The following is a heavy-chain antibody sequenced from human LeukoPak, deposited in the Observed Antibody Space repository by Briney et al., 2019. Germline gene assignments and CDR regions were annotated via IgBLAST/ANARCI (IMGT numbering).Heavy chain of an antibody. Sequence: GGSLRLSCAASGFTFSTYNMNWVRQAPGKGLEWVSSITSSSSYTFYADSVKGRFTISRDNSKNTLYLQMNSLRAEDAAVYYCAKDKTYNDFWSGHDAFDIWGQGTMVTVSS. CDR3: AKDKTYNDFWSGHDAFDI. V-gene: IGHV3-21*04. J-gene: IGHJ3*02. D-gene: IGHD3-3*01. CDR2: ITSSSSYT. CDR1: GFTFSTYN.